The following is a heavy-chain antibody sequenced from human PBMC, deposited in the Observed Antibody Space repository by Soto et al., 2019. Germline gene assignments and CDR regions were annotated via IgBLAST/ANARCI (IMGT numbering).Heavy chain of an antibody. CDR3: AGDSSGYSYDAFDI. CDR1: RFTFSTYW. J-gene: IGHJ3*02. CDR2: INSDGTGT. Sequence: LRLSCAASRFTFSTYWMHWVRQAPGKGLVWVSRINSDGTGTSYADSVKGRITISRDNAKNTLYLQMNSLRSEDTAVYYCAGDSSGYSYDAFDIWGQGTMVTVSS. V-gene: IGHV3-74*01. D-gene: IGHD3-22*01.